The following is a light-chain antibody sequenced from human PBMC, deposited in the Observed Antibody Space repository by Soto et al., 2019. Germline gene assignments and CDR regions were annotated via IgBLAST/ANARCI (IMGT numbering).Light chain of an antibody. CDR1: NSDVGSYNL. Sequence: QSALTQPASVSGSPGQSITISCTGGNSDVGSYNLVSWYQQHPGQAPKLIIYEVTARPSGVSSRFSGSKSGNTASLTISGLQAEDEADYYCSSYVSGNTVVFGGGTKLTVL. CDR3: SSYVSGNTVV. CDR2: EVT. J-gene: IGLJ3*02. V-gene: IGLV2-14*02.